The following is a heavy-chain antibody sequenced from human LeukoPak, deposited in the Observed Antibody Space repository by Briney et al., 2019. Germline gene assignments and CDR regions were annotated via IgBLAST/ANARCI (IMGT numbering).Heavy chain of an antibody. V-gene: IGHV3-9*01. CDR2: ISWNGVTI. J-gene: IGHJ4*02. CDR1: GVIFEQYG. Sequence: GGSLRLSCEVSGVIFEQYGMHWVRQAPGKGLEWVAGISWNGVTINYGDSVKGRFTISRDNAKSFLYLQMNSLRPEDTALYYCVKDISGWSYFDYWGQGTRVTVSP. D-gene: IGHD6-19*01. CDR3: VKDISGWSYFDY.